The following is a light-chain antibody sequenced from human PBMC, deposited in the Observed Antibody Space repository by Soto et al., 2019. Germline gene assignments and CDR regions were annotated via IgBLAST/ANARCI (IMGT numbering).Light chain of an antibody. V-gene: IGKV1-39*01. Sequence: DIQMTQSPSSLSSSVGDRVTITCRATESISRYLNWYQQKPGKAPKLLIYAASSLQSGVPSRFSGSGSGTDFTLTISSLQPDDFATYYCQQYNSYSTFGQGSKVEIK. CDR3: QQYNSYST. J-gene: IGKJ1*01. CDR2: AAS. CDR1: ESISRY.